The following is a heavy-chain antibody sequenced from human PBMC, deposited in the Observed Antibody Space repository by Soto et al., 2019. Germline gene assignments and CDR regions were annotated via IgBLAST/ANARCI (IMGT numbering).Heavy chain of an antibody. D-gene: IGHD5-12*01. Sequence: SETLSLTCTVSGGSISSSSYYWGWIRQPPGKGLEWIGSIYYSGSTYYNPSLKSRVTISVDTSKNQFSLKLSSVTAADTAVYYCARHGYRGAPNWFDPWGQGTLVTVSS. V-gene: IGHV4-39*01. J-gene: IGHJ5*02. CDR3: ARHGYRGAPNWFDP. CDR2: IYYSGST. CDR1: GGSISSSSYY.